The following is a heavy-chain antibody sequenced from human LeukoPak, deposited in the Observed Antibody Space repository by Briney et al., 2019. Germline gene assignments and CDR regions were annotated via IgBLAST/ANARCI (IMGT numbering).Heavy chain of an antibody. Sequence: GGSLRLSCAASGFTFSSYAMHWVRQAPGKGLEWVTIIPYDGSNKYYADSVKGRFTISRDNSKNTLYLQMNSLRAEDTAVYYCARDRCSGISCYFDPWGQGTLVTVSS. J-gene: IGHJ5*02. CDR1: GFTFSSYA. CDR2: IPYDGSNK. D-gene: IGHD2-2*01. V-gene: IGHV3-30-3*01. CDR3: ARDRCSGISCYFDP.